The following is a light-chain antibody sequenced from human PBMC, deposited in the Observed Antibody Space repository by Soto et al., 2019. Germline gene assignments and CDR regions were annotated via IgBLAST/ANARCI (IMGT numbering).Light chain of an antibody. V-gene: IGLV1-44*01. CDR3: AAWDGSLKGHVV. Sequence: QSVLTQPPSASGTPGQRVTISCSGSSSNIGRFTVNWYQQLPGTAPNLLIYSNSQRPSGVPDRFSGSKSGTSASLAISGLQSEDEADYYCAAWDGSLKGHVVFGGGTKVTVL. CDR2: SNS. J-gene: IGLJ2*01. CDR1: SSNIGRFT.